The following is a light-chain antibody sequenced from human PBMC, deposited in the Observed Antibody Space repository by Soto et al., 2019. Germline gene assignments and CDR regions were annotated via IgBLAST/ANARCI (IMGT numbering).Light chain of an antibody. CDR3: QHLNNYPPFT. J-gene: IGKJ3*01. CDR2: GTF. CDR1: QDIQTY. V-gene: IGKV1-9*01. Sequence: IQLTQSPSSLSASVGDRVSITCRASQDIQTYLAWYLQKRGEAPKLLISGTFTLQSGVPSRFNGSGSGTDFTLTISRLQREDFATYYCQHLNNYPPFTFGPGTKVDLE.